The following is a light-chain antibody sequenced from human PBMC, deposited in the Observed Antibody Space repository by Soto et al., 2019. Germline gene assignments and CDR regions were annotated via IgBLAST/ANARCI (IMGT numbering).Light chain of an antibody. V-gene: IGKV1-27*01. CDR1: RGIYTH. J-gene: IGKJ1*01. CDR2: AAS. Sequence: DIQMTQSPSSLSASVGDRVTITCRASRGIYTHLAWYQQKPGNAPKLLIYAASTLQSGLPSRFSASGSGTDFILTISAWQSEDVGTYFCQTYDKAQWTFGPGTRV. CDR3: QTYDKAQWT.